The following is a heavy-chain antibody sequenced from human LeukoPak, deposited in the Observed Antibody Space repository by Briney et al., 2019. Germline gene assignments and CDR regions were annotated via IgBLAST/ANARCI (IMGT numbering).Heavy chain of an antibody. CDR1: GFTFSTYW. CDR3: ARADAFDI. V-gene: IGHV3-21*01. J-gene: IGHJ3*02. Sequence: GGSLILSCAASGFTFSTYWMSWVRQAPGKGLEWVSSISSSSSYIYYADSVKGRFTISRDNAKNSLYLQMNSLRAEDTAVYYCARADAFDIWGQGTMVTVSS. CDR2: ISSSSSYI.